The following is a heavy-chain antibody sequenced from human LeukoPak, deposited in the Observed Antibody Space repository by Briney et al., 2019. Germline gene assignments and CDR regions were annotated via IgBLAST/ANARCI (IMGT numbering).Heavy chain of an antibody. CDR2: IKIKTDGGTA. Sequence: GGSLRLSCAASGFSFSNAWMSWVRQAPGEGLEWVGRIKIKTDGGTADYAAPVEDRSTISRDDTKNTLYLAMNRLKTEDTAVYYRTTAEYSGSYYWGQGTLVTVSS. CDR1: GFSFSNAW. CDR3: TTAEYSGSYY. V-gene: IGHV3-15*01. J-gene: IGHJ4*02. D-gene: IGHD1-26*01.